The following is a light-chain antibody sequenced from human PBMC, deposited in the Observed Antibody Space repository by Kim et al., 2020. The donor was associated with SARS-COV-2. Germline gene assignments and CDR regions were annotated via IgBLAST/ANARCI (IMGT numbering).Light chain of an antibody. Sequence: VVLTQSPATLSLSPGDRATLSCRASRSMSAGYLTWYQQKPGQAPRLLIYSASRRATGIPDRFSGSESGTDFILTINRLEPEDSAIYYGHHLRSSPYYTFGQGTKLEI. CDR3: HHLRSSPYYT. J-gene: IGKJ2*01. CDR1: RSMSAGY. V-gene: IGKV3-20*01. CDR2: SAS.